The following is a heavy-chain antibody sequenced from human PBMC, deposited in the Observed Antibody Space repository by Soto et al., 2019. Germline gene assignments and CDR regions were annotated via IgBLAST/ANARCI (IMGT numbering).Heavy chain of an antibody. CDR3: ARDSSLFDY. CDR2: IYYSGST. CDR1: VGSISSYY. Sequence: SETLSLTCTVSVGSISSYYWSWIRQPPGKGLEWIGYIYYSGSTNYNPSLKSRVTISVDTSKNQFSLKLSSVTAADTAVYYCARDSSLFDYWGQGTLVTVSS. V-gene: IGHV4-59*01. D-gene: IGHD2-15*01. J-gene: IGHJ4*02.